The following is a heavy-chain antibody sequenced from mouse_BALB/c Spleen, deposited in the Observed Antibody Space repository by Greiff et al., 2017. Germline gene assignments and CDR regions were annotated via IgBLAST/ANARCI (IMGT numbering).Heavy chain of an antibody. J-gene: IGHJ3*01. CDR2: IYPGNSDT. Sequence: EVKVVESGTVLARPGASVKMSCKASGYSFTSYWMHWVKQRPGQGLEWIGAIYPGNSDTSYNQKFKGKAKLTAVTSASTAYMELSSLTNEDSAVYYCTRPYDRGFAYWGQGTLVTVSA. D-gene: IGHD2-3*01. CDR3: TRPYDRGFAY. CDR1: GYSFTSYW. V-gene: IGHV1-5*01.